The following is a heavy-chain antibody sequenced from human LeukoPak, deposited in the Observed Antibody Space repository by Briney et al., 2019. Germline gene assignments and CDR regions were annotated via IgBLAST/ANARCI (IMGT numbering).Heavy chain of an antibody. V-gene: IGHV3-53*01. J-gene: IGHJ3*02. D-gene: IGHD3-22*01. CDR3: ARGVVDSSGYYYLVGAFDI. CDR2: IYSGGST. Sequence: PGGSLRLSCAASGLTVSSNYMSWVRQAPGKGLEWVSVIYSGGSTYYADSVKGRFTISRDNSKNTLYLQMNSLRAEDTAVYYCARGVVDSSGYYYLVGAFDIWGQGTMVTVSS. CDR1: GLTVSSNY.